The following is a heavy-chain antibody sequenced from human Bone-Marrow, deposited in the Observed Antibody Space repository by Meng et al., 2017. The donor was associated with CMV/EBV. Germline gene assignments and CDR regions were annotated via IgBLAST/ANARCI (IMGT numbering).Heavy chain of an antibody. D-gene: IGHD3-3*01. CDR1: GYTFTGYY. J-gene: IGHJ6*02. V-gene: IGHV1-2*02. Sequence: ASVKVSCKASGYTFTGYYMHWVRQAPGQGLEWMGWINPNSGGTKYAQKFQGRVTMTRDTSISTAYMEQSRLRSDDTAVYYCARAHPYDFWSGSVWGQGTTVTVSS. CDR3: ARAHPYDFWSGSV. CDR2: INPNSGGT.